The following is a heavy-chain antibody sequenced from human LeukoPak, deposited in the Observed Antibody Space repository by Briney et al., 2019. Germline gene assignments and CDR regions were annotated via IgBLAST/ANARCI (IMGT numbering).Heavy chain of an antibody. D-gene: IGHD6-19*01. Sequence: SETLSLTCTVSGYSISSGYYWGWIRQPPGKGLEWIGSIYHSGSTYYNPSLKSRVTISVDTSKNQFSLKLSSVTAADTAVYYCARALGWYDWFDPWGQGTLVTVSS. CDR2: IYHSGST. V-gene: IGHV4-38-2*02. CDR3: ARALGWYDWFDP. CDR1: GYSISSGYY. J-gene: IGHJ5*02.